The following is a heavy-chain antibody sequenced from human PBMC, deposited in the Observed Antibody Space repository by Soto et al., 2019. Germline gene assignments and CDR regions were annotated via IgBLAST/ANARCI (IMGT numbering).Heavy chain of an antibody. V-gene: IGHV1-69*01. CDR1: GGTFRSFA. J-gene: IGHJ1*01. Sequence: QVRLVQSGAEVKKPGSSVKVSCKASGGTFRSFAFSWVRQAPGDGLEWVGGITPLFGTTNYAEKLQGRVTITADESTSTVYMELSSLTSEDSAVYFCVKDNDHASAFWGQGTLVTVSS. CDR3: VKDNDHASAF. CDR2: ITPLFGTT. D-gene: IGHD1-1*01.